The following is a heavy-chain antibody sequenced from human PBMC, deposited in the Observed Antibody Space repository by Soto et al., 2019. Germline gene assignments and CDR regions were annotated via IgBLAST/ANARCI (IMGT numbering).Heavy chain of an antibody. D-gene: IGHD6-13*01. CDR2: IYPNDADT. Sequence: GESLKISCKGSGYSLTYYWIAWVRQRPGKDLEWMGIIYPNDADTRYNPSFQGQVTISADKSISTAYLQWTSLKTSDTAVYYCARDWAAAGPFDYWGQGTLVTVSS. CDR1: GYSLTYYW. J-gene: IGHJ4*02. CDR3: ARDWAAAGPFDY. V-gene: IGHV5-51*01.